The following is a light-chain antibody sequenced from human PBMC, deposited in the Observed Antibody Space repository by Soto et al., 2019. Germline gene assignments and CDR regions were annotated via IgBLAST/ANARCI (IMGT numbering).Light chain of an antibody. J-gene: IGLJ2*01. CDR3: QSADSSGTLDVV. V-gene: IGLV3-25*03. Sequence: YELTQPPSVSVSPGQTARITCSGDALPKQYAYWYQQKPGQAPVLVIYKDSERPSGIPERFSGSSSGTTVTLTISGVQAEDEADYYCQSADSSGTLDVVFGGGTKVTVL. CDR1: ALPKQY. CDR2: KDS.